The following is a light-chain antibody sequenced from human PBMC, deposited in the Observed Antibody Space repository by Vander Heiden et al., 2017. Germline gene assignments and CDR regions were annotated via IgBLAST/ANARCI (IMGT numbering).Light chain of an antibody. CDR2: AGS. V-gene: IGKV1-39*01. CDR3: LQSYSTPHA. J-gene: IGKJ2*01. CDR1: QSISSY. Sequence: DIQMTQPPSSLSASVGDRVTITFRASQSISSYLNWYQQKPGIAPKLLVYAGSSLQSGVPSRFSGSGSGTDFPLAISSLQPEDFETYYWLQSYSTPHAFDQGTKLEI.